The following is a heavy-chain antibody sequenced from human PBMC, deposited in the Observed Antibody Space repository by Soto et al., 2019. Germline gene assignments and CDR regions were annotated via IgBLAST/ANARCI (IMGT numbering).Heavy chain of an antibody. J-gene: IGHJ3*02. D-gene: IGHD2-2*01. V-gene: IGHV4-30-4*01. CDR3: AREFQYCISTSCYLDAFDI. CDR1: GGSISSGDYY. Sequence: QVQLQESGPGLVKPSQTLSLTCTVSGGSISSGDYYWSWIRQPPGKGLEWIGYIYYSGSTYYNPSLTGRVTISVDTSKNQFSLKLSSVTAADTAVYYCAREFQYCISTSCYLDAFDIWGQGTMVTVSS. CDR2: IYYSGST.